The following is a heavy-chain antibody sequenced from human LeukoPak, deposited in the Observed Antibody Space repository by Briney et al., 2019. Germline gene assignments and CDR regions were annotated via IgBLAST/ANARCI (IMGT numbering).Heavy chain of an antibody. Sequence: GGSLRLSCAASGFTFSTYEMNWVRQAPGKGLEWVSSISGGSSYIYYADSVKGRFTISRDNAMNSLYLQMSSLGAEDTAVYYCARGGENSYYFDYWGQGTLVTVSS. D-gene: IGHD5-12*01. CDR1: GFTFSTYE. J-gene: IGHJ4*02. CDR3: ARGGENSYYFDY. V-gene: IGHV3-21*01. CDR2: ISGGSSYI.